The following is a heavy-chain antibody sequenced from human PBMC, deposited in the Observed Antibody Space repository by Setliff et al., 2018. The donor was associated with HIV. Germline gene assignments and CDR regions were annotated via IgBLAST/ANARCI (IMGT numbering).Heavy chain of an antibody. J-gene: IGHJ6*02. CDR2: INPEGGDT. D-gene: IGHD3-16*01. Sequence: ASVKVSCKASGYIFRNHYIHWVRQAPGKGLEWMAMINPEGGDTTNAQKFQGRVTMTRDTSTSTVHMELSSLRSEDTAMYYCARGWGGQDSNYYGMDVWGQGTTVTVSS. CDR1: GYIFRNHY. V-gene: IGHV1-46*01. CDR3: ARGWGGQDSNYYGMDV.